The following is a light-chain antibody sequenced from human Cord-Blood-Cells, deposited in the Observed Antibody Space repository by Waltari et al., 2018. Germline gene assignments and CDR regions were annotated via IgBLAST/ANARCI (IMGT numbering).Light chain of an antibody. CDR2: DVS. CDR3: CSYAGSYTFEV. V-gene: IGLV2-11*01. Sequence: SALTQPRSVSGSPGQSVTIPCTGTSSDVGGYNYVSWYQQHPGKAPKLMIYDVSKRPSVVPDRFSGSKSGNTASLTISGLQAEDEADYYCCSYAGSYTFEVFGGGTKLTVL. J-gene: IGLJ3*02. CDR1: SSDVGGYNY.